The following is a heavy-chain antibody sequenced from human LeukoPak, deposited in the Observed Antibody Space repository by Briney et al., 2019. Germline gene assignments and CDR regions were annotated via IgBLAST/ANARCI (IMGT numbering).Heavy chain of an antibody. Sequence: PGGSLTLSCGVSGFTFSSYEMNWVRQAPGKGLEWVSYISSVGSTKHYADPVKGRFTTSRDNAKNSLYLQMNSLRAEDTAVYYCARDPRHALTTAPFDYWGQGTLVTVSS. CDR2: ISSVGSTK. CDR1: GFTFSSYE. D-gene: IGHD1-1*01. V-gene: IGHV3-48*03. J-gene: IGHJ4*02. CDR3: ARDPRHALTTAPFDY.